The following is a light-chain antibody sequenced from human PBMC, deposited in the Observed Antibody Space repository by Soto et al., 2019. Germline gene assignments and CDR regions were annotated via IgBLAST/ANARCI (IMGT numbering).Light chain of an antibody. CDR1: QSVSSSY. V-gene: IGKV3-20*01. CDR3: QQYGSSPWT. Sequence: EIVLTQSPGTLSLSPGEGATLSCRASQSVSSSYLAWYQQKPGQAPRLLIYGASSRATGIPDRFSGRGSGTDFTLTISILEPEDLAVYYCQQYGSSPWTFGQGTKVESK. CDR2: GAS. J-gene: IGKJ1*01.